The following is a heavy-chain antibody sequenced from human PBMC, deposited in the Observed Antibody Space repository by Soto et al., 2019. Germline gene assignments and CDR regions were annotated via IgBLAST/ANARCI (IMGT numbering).Heavy chain of an antibody. CDR3: ARHVTSHIVRGVIRWFDP. Sequence: QLQESGPGLVKPSETLSLTCTVSGGSISSSSYYWGWIRQPPGKGLEWIGSFSYTETTYYNPSLMSRVTISVDTSKNQFSLRLASVTAADTAVYYCARHVTSHIVRGVIRWFDPWGQGTLVTVSS. D-gene: IGHD3-10*01. J-gene: IGHJ5*02. CDR1: GGSISSSSYY. CDR2: FSYTETT. V-gene: IGHV4-39*01.